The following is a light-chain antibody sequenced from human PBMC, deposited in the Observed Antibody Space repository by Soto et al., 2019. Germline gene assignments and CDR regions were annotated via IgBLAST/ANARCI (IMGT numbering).Light chain of an antibody. V-gene: IGKV1-5*01. CDR2: DAS. CDR3: QQYNSYSRT. CDR1: QTISSW. J-gene: IGKJ1*01. Sequence: DIQMTQSPSTLSGSVGDRVTITCRASQTISSWLAWYQQKPGKAPKLLIYDASSLESGVPSRFTGSGSGTEFTLTISSLQPDDFATYYSQQYNSYSRTFGKGTKV.